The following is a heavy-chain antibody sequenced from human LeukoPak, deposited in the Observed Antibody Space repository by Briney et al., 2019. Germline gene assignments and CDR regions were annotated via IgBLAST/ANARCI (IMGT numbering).Heavy chain of an antibody. Sequence: GGSLRLSCAASGFTFSNSWMDWVRQAPGKGLEWVANIKGDGSEKYYADSVKARFTISRDNAKNSLYLQMNSLRAEDTAVYYCSWRLEYWGQGTLVTVSS. V-gene: IGHV3-7*01. J-gene: IGHJ4*02. CDR1: GFTFSNSW. CDR3: SWRLEY. D-gene: IGHD2-21*02. CDR2: IKGDGSEK.